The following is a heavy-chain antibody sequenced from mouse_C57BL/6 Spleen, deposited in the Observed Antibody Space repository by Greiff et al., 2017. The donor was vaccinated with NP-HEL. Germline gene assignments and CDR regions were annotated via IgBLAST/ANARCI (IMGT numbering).Heavy chain of an antibody. D-gene: IGHD3-2*02. V-gene: IGHV1-19*01. CDR1: GYTITDYY. CDR2: INPYNGGT. Sequence: EVQLQQSGPVLVKPGASVKMSCKASGYTITDYYMNWVKQSHGKSLEWIGVINPYNGGTSYNQKFKGKATLTVDKSSSTAYMELNSLTSEDSAVYYCARPTAQATWFAYWGQGTLVTVSA. CDR3: ARPTAQATWFAY. J-gene: IGHJ3*01.